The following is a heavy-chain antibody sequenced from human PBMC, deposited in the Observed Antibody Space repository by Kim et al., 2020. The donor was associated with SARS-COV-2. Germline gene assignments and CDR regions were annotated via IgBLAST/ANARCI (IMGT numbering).Heavy chain of an antibody. CDR2: MNSNSGNT. Sequence: ASVKVSCKASGYTFTSYDINWVRQATGQGLEWMGWMNSNSGNTGYAQKFQGRVTMPRNTSISTAYMELSSLRSEDTAVYYCARGVKVPAAIWISYYYYYMDVWGKGTAVTVSS. CDR3: ARGVKVPAAIWISYYYYYMDV. J-gene: IGHJ6*03. D-gene: IGHD2-2*01. V-gene: IGHV1-8*01. CDR1: GYTFTSYD.